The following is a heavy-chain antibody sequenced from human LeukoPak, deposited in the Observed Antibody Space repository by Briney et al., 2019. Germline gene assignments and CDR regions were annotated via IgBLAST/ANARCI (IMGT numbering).Heavy chain of an antibody. CDR2: ISSSGSTI. Sequence: GGSLRLSCAASGFTFSSYEMNWVRQAPGKGLEWVSYISSSGSTIYHADSVKGRFTISRDNAKNSLYLQMNSLRAEDTAVYYCARDARSVLLWFGELSDYGMDVWGKGTTVTVSS. J-gene: IGHJ6*04. CDR3: ARDARSVLLWFGELSDYGMDV. D-gene: IGHD3-10*01. V-gene: IGHV3-48*03. CDR1: GFTFSSYE.